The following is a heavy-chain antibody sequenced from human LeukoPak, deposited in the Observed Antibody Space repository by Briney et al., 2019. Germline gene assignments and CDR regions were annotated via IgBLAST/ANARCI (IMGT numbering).Heavy chain of an antibody. J-gene: IGHJ3*02. CDR2: MNPNSGNT. Sequence: GASVKVSCKASGYTFTSYDINWVRQATGQGLEWMGWMNPNSGNTGYAQKFQGRVTITRNTSISTAYMELSSLRSEDTAVYYCARILSVAGRGDDAFDIWGQGTMVTVSA. CDR1: GYTFTSYD. CDR3: ARILSVAGRGDDAFDI. V-gene: IGHV1-8*03. D-gene: IGHD6-19*01.